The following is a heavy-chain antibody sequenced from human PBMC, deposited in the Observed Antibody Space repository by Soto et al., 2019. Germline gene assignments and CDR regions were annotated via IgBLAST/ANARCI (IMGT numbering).Heavy chain of an antibody. J-gene: IGHJ6*02. CDR3: ARVGAPSGSEGYYYGMDV. CDR2: INSDGSST. D-gene: IGHD3-10*01. CDR1: GFTFSSYW. Sequence: GGSLRLSCAASGFTFSSYWMHWVRQAPGKGLVWVSRINSDGSSTSYADSVKGRFTISRDNAKNTLYLQMNSLRAEDTAVYYCARVGAPSGSEGYYYGMDVWGQGTTVTVSS. V-gene: IGHV3-74*01.